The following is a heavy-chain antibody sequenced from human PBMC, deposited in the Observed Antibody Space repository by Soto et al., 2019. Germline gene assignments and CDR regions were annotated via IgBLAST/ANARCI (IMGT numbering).Heavy chain of an antibody. J-gene: IGHJ6*02. V-gene: IGHV3-23*01. D-gene: IGHD4-17*01. CDR3: ATPTVTTDYYYYYGMDV. CDR2: ISGSGGST. Sequence: GGSLRLSCAASGFTFSSYAMRWVRQAPGKGLEWVSAISGSGGSTYYADSVKGRFTISRDNSKNTLYLQMNSLRAEDTAVYYCATPTVTTDYYYYYGMDVWGQGTTVTVSS. CDR1: GFTFSSYA.